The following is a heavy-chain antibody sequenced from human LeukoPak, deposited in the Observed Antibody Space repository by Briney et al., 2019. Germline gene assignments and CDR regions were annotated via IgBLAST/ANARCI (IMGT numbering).Heavy chain of an antibody. D-gene: IGHD3-3*01. CDR2: MYTSGST. V-gene: IGHV4-4*07. CDR3: ARLTIFGVVIPDAFDI. Sequence: SETLSLTCSVSGASISRHYWSWIRQPAGKGVEWIGTMYTSGSTDYNPSLKSRLTMSVDTSKNQFSPKLTSVTAADTALYYCARLTIFGVVIPDAFDIWGQGTMVRVSS. J-gene: IGHJ3*02. CDR1: GASISRHY.